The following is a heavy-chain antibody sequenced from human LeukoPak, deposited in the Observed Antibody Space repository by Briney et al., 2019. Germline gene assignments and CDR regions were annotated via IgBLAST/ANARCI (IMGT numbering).Heavy chain of an antibody. D-gene: IGHD3-9*01. CDR1: GGSFSGYY. CDR3: ASGRYYDILTGDPYYYYGMDV. Sequence: SETLSLTCAVYGGSFSGYYWSWIRQPPGKGLEWIGEINHSGSTYYNPSLKSRVTISVDRSKNQFSLKLSSVTAADTAVYYCASGRYYDILTGDPYYYYGMDVWGQGTTVTVSS. J-gene: IGHJ6*02. V-gene: IGHV4-34*01. CDR2: INHSGST.